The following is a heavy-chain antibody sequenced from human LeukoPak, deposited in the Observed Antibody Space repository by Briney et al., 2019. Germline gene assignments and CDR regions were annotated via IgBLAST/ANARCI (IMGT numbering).Heavy chain of an antibody. J-gene: IGHJ4*02. CDR3: AKTTVGYSSGRYPGWPADC. V-gene: IGHV3-23*01. Sequence: PGGSLRLSCEASGFTFNTYAIYWVRQAPGKGLEWVPGICGSGGCTYYADSVKGRFTISRDNSKNTVYLQMNSLTADDTAVYYCAKTTVGYSSGRYPGWPADCWGQGTLVTVSS. D-gene: IGHD6-19*01. CDR2: ICGSGGCT. CDR1: GFTFNTYA.